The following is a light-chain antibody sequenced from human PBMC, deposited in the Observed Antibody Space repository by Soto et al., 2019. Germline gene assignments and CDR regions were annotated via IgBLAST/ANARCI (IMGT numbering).Light chain of an antibody. CDR2: EVN. Sequence: QSALTQPPSASGSPGQSVAISCTGTSSDVGGYNYVSWYQQPPGKAPKLMIYEVNKRPSGVPDRFSGSKSGNTASLTVSGLQAGDEADYYCSSYAGSSNVFGTGTKVTVL. CDR1: SSDVGGYNY. V-gene: IGLV2-8*01. J-gene: IGLJ1*01. CDR3: SSYAGSSNV.